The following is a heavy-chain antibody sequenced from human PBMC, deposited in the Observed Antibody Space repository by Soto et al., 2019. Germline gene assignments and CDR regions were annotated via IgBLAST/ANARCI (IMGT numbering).Heavy chain of an antibody. D-gene: IGHD2-2*03. CDR2: ISGSGGST. CDR3: AKDGYCSSTSCYSRFDY. Sequence: GGSLRLSCAASGFSLSSYAMSWVRQAPGKGLEWVSVISGSGGSTNYADSVKGRFTISRDNSKITLYLQMNSLRAEDTAVYYCAKDGYCSSTSCYSRFDYWGQGTLVTVSS. J-gene: IGHJ4*02. V-gene: IGHV3-23*01. CDR1: GFSLSSYA.